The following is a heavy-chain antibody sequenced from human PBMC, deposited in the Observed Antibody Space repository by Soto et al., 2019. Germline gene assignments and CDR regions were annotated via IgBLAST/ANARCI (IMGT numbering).Heavy chain of an antibody. CDR2: ISGSGGST. CDR1: GFTFSSYA. CDR3: ARGYYYDSSGYYAPFDY. Sequence: PGGSLRLSCAASGFTFSSYAMSWVRQAPGKGLEWVSAISGSGGSTYYADSVKGRFTISRDNSKNTLYLQMNSLRAEDTAVYYCARGYYYDSSGYYAPFDYWGQGTLVTVSS. D-gene: IGHD3-22*01. J-gene: IGHJ4*02. V-gene: IGHV3-23*01.